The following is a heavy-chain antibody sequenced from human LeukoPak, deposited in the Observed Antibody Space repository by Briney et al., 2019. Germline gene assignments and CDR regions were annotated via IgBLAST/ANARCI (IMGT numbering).Heavy chain of an antibody. CDR3: ARVRVGVFPIKGAFDI. CDR1: GYTFTSYG. Sequence: GASVKVSCKASGYTFTSYGISWVRQAPGQGLEWMGWISAYNGNTNYAQKLQGRVTMTTGTSTSTAYMELRSLRSDDTAVYYCARVRVGVFPIKGAFDIWGQGTMVTVSS. D-gene: IGHD3-3*01. CDR2: ISAYNGNT. V-gene: IGHV1-18*01. J-gene: IGHJ3*02.